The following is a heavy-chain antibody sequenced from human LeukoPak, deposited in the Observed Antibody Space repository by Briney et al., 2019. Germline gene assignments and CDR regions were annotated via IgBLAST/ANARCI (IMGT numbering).Heavy chain of an antibody. CDR3: VRDVSGSFAFGI. CDR2: INSKGIRT. J-gene: IGHJ3*02. CDR1: GFTFSSFA. Sequence: PGGSLRLSCAVSGFTFSSFAMHWVRQAPGKGLEYVSTINSKGIRTHYADSVKGRFTISRDDSKNTVYLQMGSLRPEDTAPYSCVRDVSGSFAFGIWGQGTMVTVSS. D-gene: IGHD1-26*01. V-gene: IGHV3-64*02.